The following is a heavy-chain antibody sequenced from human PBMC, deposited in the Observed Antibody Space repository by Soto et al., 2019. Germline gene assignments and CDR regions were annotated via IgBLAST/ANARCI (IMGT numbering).Heavy chain of an antibody. V-gene: IGHV3-66*01. CDR3: AREGGGGSCGRYFQH. CDR1: GFTVSSNY. D-gene: IGHD2-15*01. Sequence: EVQLVESGGGLVQPGGSLRLSCAASGFTVSSNYMSWVRQAPGKGLEWVSVIYSGGSTYYADSVKGRFTISRDNSKNRLYLQMNSLRAEDTAVYYCAREGGGGSCGRYFQHWGQGTLVTVSS. J-gene: IGHJ1*01. CDR2: IYSGGST.